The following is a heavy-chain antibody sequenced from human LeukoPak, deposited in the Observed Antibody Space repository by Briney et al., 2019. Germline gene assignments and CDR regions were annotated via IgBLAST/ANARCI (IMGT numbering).Heavy chain of an antibody. Sequence: ASVKVSCKASGYTFTGYYMHWVRQAPGQGLEWMGWINPNSGGTNYAQKFQGRVTMTRDTSISTAYMELSRLRSDDTAVYYCARDLKEGSSWYSSYYYMDVWGKGTGHRLL. CDR3: ARDLKEGSSWYSSYYYMDV. CDR1: GYTFTGYY. V-gene: IGHV1-2*02. CDR2: INPNSGGT. J-gene: IGHJ6*03. D-gene: IGHD6-13*01.